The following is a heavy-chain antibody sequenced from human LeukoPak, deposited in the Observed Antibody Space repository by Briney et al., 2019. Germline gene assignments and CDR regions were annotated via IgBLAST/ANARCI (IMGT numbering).Heavy chain of an antibody. CDR3: ARVSGLIRGIHYYYYMDV. V-gene: IGHV1-2*02. CDR2: INPNSGGT. Sequence: GASVKVSCKASGYTFTGYYMHWVRQAPGQGLEWMGWINPNSGGTNYAQKFQGRVTMTRDTSISTAYMELRSLRSDDTAVYYCARVSGLIRGIHYYYYMDVWGKGTTVTVSS. D-gene: IGHD5-12*01. CDR1: GYTFTGYY. J-gene: IGHJ6*03.